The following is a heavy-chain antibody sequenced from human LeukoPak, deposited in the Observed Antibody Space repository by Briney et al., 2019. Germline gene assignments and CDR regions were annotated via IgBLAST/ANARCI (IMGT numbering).Heavy chain of an antibody. CDR3: ARAAGVPAAISSDY. CDR1: GYTFTSYG. Sequence: ASVKVSCKASGYTFTSYGICWVRQAPGQGLEWMGWINAYNGNTNYAQKLQGRVTMTTDTSTSTAYMELRSLRSDDTAVYYCARAAGVPAAISSDYWGQGTLVTVSS. J-gene: IGHJ4*02. D-gene: IGHD2-2*01. CDR2: INAYNGNT. V-gene: IGHV1-18*04.